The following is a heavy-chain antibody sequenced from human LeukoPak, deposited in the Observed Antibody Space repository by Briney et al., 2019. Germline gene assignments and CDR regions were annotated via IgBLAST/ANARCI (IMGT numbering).Heavy chain of an antibody. J-gene: IGHJ4*02. D-gene: IGHD3-9*01. CDR2: IYPGDSDT. Sequence: KVGESLKISCKGSGYSFTSYWICRVRQMPGKGREWMGIIYPGDSDTRYSTSFQGQVSISADKSISTAYLQWSSMKASDTAMYYCARRDILTGSFDYWGQGTLVTVSS. V-gene: IGHV5-51*01. CDR3: ARRDILTGSFDY. CDR1: GYSFTSYW.